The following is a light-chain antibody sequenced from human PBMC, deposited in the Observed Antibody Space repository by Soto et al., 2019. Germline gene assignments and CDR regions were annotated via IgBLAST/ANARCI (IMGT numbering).Light chain of an antibody. V-gene: IGKV3-11*01. CDR2: DVS. Sequence: EIVLTQSPAIVSLSPGERATLSCRASQSVSTYLAWYQQKPGQAPRLLIHDVSIRATGIPERFSGSGSGTDFTLTISSLEPEDFEVYYCQHRSGFSFDPGTKVDVK. CDR3: QHRSGFS. CDR1: QSVSTY. J-gene: IGKJ3*01.